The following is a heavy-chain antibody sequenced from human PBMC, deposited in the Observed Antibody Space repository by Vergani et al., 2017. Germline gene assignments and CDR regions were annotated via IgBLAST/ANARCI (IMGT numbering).Heavy chain of an antibody. Sequence: QVQLVQSGAEVKKPGSSVKVSCKASGGTFSSYAISWVRQAPGQGLEWMGGIIPIFGTANYAQKFQGRVTMTRDTSISTAYMELSRLRSDDTAVYYCAREERDDYYYMDVWGKGTTVTVSS. J-gene: IGHJ6*03. CDR3: AREERDDYYYMDV. V-gene: IGHV1-69*06. CDR2: IIPIFGTA. D-gene: IGHD1-26*01. CDR1: GGTFSSYA.